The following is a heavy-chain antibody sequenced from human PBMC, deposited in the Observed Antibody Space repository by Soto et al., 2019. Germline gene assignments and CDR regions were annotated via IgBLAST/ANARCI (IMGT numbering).Heavy chain of an antibody. D-gene: IGHD5-18*01. Sequence: SETLSLTCAVSSGSISSSNWWSWVRQPPGKGLEWIGEIYHSGSTNYNPSLKSRVTISVDKSKNQFSLKLSSVTAADTAVYYCAREYSYGLMRYFDYWGQGTLVTVSS. CDR1: SGSISSSNW. V-gene: IGHV4-4*02. J-gene: IGHJ4*02. CDR3: AREYSYGLMRYFDY. CDR2: IYHSGST.